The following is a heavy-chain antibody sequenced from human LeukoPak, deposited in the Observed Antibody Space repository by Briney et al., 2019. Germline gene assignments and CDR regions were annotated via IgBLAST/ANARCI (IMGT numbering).Heavy chain of an antibody. CDR2: IIPIFGTA. CDR1: GYTFTSYG. Sequence: SVKVSCKASGYTFTSYGISWVRQAPGQGLEWMGRIIPIFGTANYAQKFQGRVTITTDESTSTAYMELSSLRSEDTAVYYCAREHRPVLRYFDWSPKGAFDYWGQGTLVTVSS. J-gene: IGHJ4*02. CDR3: AREHRPVLRYFDWSPKGAFDY. V-gene: IGHV1-69*05. D-gene: IGHD3-9*01.